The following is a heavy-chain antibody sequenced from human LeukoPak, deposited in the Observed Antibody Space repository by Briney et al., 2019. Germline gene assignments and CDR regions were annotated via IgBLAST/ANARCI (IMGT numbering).Heavy chain of an antibody. CDR1: GGTFSSYA. CDR3: ARGPERYYDILTGSPNWFDP. D-gene: IGHD3-9*01. V-gene: IGHV1-69*13. J-gene: IGHJ5*02. Sequence: GASVKVSCKASGGTFSSYAISWVRQAPGQGLEWMGGIIPIFGTANYAQKFQGRVTITADESTSTAYMELSSLRSEGTAVYYCARGPERYYDILTGSPNWFDPWGQGTLVTVSS. CDR2: IIPIFGTA.